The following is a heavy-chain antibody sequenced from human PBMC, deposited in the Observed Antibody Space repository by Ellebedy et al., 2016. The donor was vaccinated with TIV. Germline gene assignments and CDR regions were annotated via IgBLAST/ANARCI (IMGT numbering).Heavy chain of an antibody. J-gene: IGHJ5*02. D-gene: IGHD3-10*01. Sequence: PGGSLRLSCKGSGYSFTSYWIGWVRQMPGKGLEWMGIIYPGDSETIYSPSFQGQVTISADKSISTAYLQWSSLKASDTAMYYCARFGRAPNWFDPWGQGTLVTVSS. CDR3: ARFGRAPNWFDP. CDR2: IYPGDSET. CDR1: GYSFTSYW. V-gene: IGHV5-51*01.